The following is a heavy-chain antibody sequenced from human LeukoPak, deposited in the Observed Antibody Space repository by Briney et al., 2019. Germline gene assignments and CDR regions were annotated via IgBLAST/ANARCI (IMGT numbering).Heavy chain of an antibody. D-gene: IGHD1-26*01. J-gene: IGHJ4*02. CDR1: GYTFTDYY. V-gene: IGHV1-69-2*01. CDR3: AARQRVGAIDY. Sequence: APVKVSCKVSGYTFTDYYMHWVQQAPGEGLEWMGLVDPEDGETIYAEKFQGRVTITADTSTDTAYMELSSLRSEDTAVYYCAARQRVGAIDYWGQGTLVTVSS. CDR2: VDPEDGET.